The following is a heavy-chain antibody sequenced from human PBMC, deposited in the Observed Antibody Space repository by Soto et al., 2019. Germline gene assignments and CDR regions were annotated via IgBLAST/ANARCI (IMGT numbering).Heavy chain of an antibody. CDR1: GYTFTNYR. CDR2: IYPADSDT. V-gene: IGHV5-51*01. CDR3: ARTRTNSRWRGMDV. J-gene: IGHJ6*02. Sequence: PGESLKISCKASGYTFTNYRIGWVRQMPGKGLEWMGLIYPADSDTTYSPSFQGQVSISADRSIRSAFLQWSSLKASDTAIYYCARTRTNSRWRGMDVWGQGTTVTVSS. D-gene: IGHD6-13*01.